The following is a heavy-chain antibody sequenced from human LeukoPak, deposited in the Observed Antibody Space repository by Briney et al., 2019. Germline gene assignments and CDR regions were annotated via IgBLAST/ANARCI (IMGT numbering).Heavy chain of an antibody. Sequence: GGSLRLYCPAYQLHHHACDLLSIRQAPGKGLEWVSGISWNGDNIGYADSVKGRFTISRDNAKNSLYLQMNSLRAEDTALYYCTKGSGSHYYFDYWGQGTLVTVSS. CDR1: QLHHHACD. D-gene: IGHD1-26*01. J-gene: IGHJ4*02. CDR3: TKGSGSHYYFDY. CDR2: ISWNGDNI. V-gene: IGHV3-9*01.